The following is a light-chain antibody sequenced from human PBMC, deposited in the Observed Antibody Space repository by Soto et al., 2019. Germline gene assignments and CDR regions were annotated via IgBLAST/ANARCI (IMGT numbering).Light chain of an antibody. Sequence: EIVMTQSPATLSVSPGERATLSCRASQSVSSNLAWYQQKPGQAPRLLIYGASTRATGVPARFSGSGSGTEFTLTTSSLQSEDFVVYYCQQYNNWPPWTFGHGTKVEI. CDR1: QSVSSN. CDR3: QQYNNWPPWT. V-gene: IGKV3-15*01. CDR2: GAS. J-gene: IGKJ1*01.